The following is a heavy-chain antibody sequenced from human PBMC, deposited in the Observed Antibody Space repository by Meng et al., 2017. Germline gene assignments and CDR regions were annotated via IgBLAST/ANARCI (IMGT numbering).Heavy chain of an antibody. CDR2: AYYRSKWYH. V-gene: IGHV6-1*01. Sequence: QQSVPTTVNPTQVPSVISALLGDRVSSNRAAWNWIRQSPSRGLEWLGRAYYRSKWYHDYAESVKSRISIDPDTSKNQFSLQLRSVTPEDSAVYYCARGSYSFDSWGQRTLVTVSS. CDR1: GDRVSSNRAA. J-gene: IGHJ4*02. D-gene: IGHD1-26*01. CDR3: ARGSYSFDS.